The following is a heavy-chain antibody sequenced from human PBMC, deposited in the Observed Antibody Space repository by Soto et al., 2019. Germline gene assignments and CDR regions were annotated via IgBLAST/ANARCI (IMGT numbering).Heavy chain of an antibody. CDR3: AAERISAIVGATHTWDYYGMEV. CDR1: GFTFTSSA. J-gene: IGHJ6*01. V-gene: IGHV1-58*02. Sequence: SVKVSCKASGFTFTSSAMQWVRQARGQRLEWIGWIVVGSGNTNYAQKFQERVTITRDMSTSTAYMELSSLRSEDTAVYYCAAERISAIVGATHTWDYYGMEVWGQGTPVNVPS. D-gene: IGHD1-26*01. CDR2: IVVGSGNT.